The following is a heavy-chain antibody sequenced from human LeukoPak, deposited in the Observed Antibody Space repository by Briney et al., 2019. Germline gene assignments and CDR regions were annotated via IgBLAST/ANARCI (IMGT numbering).Heavy chain of an antibody. CDR1: GFTFSSYA. D-gene: IGHD3-10*01. Sequence: GGSLRLSCAASGFTFSSYAMHWVRQAPGKGLEYVSAISTNGGSTYYADSVEGRFTISRDNSENTLYLQMGSLRAEDMAVYYCARVYGSGSPPGYWGQGTLVTVSS. J-gene: IGHJ4*02. CDR3: ARVYGSGSPPGY. CDR2: ISTNGGST. V-gene: IGHV3-64*02.